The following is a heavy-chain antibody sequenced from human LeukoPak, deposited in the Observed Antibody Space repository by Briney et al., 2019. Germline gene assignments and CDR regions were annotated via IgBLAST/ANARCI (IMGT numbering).Heavy chain of an antibody. CDR3: ARDCGADSSTYSHYFDY. D-gene: IGHD3-22*01. CDR2: INAYNGNT. Sequence: GASVKVSCKATGYTFTSYGISWVRQAPGQGLEWMGWINAYNGNTNYAQNLQGRVTMTTDTSTSTAYMELRSLRSDDTAVYYCARDCGADSSTYSHYFDYWGQGTLVTVSS. J-gene: IGHJ4*02. V-gene: IGHV1-18*01. CDR1: GYTFTSYG.